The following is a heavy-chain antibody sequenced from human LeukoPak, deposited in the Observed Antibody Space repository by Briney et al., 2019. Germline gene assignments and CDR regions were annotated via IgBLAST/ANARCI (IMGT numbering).Heavy chain of an antibody. D-gene: IGHD5-18*01. CDR2: ISSSSSYI. V-gene: IGHV3-21*01. Sequence: GGSLRLSCAASGFTFSSYSMNWVRQAPGKGLEWVSSISSSSSYIYYADSVKGRFTISRDNAKNSLYLQMNSLRAEDTAVYYCARDGVPFKGDRAAFDIWGQGTMVTVSS. CDR3: ARDGVPFKGDRAAFDI. J-gene: IGHJ3*02. CDR1: GFTFSSYS.